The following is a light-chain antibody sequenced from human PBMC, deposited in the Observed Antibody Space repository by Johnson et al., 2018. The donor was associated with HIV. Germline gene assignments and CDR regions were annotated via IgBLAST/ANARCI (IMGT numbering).Light chain of an antibody. J-gene: IGLJ1*01. CDR3: AAWDDSLNGFYV. Sequence: QSVLTQPPSVSAAPGQKVTISCSGTNSNIGNNYVSWYQQLPGTAPKLLIYRNNQRPSGVPDRFSGSKSGTSASLAISGLQAEDEADYYCAAWDDSLNGFYVFGTGTKVTVL. V-gene: IGLV1-47*01. CDR1: NSNIGNNY. CDR2: RNN.